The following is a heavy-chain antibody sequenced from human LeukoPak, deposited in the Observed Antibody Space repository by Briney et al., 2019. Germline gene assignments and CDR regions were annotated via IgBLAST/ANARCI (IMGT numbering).Heavy chain of an antibody. CDR2: INHSGST. V-gene: IGHV4-34*01. CDR3: ASVSEPLQSLRNWFDP. J-gene: IGHJ5*02. D-gene: IGHD1-14*01. Sequence: SETLSLTCAVYGGSFSGYYWSWIRQPPGKGLEWIGEINHSGSTNYNPSLKSRVTISVDTSKNQFSLKLSSVTAADTAVYYCASVSEPLQSLRNWFDPWGQGTLVTVSS. CDR1: GGSFSGYY.